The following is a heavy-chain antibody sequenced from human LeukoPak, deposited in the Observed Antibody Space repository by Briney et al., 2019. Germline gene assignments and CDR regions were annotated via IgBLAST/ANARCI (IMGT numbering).Heavy chain of an antibody. V-gene: IGHV1-69*13. CDR2: IIPIFGTA. D-gene: IGHD3-3*01. CDR3: ARDGFLEWLPQYLYYYYYMDV. J-gene: IGHJ6*03. CDR1: GGTFSSYA. Sequence: GASVKVSCKASGGTFSSYAISWVRQAPGQGLEWMGGIIPIFGTANYAQKFQGRVTITADESTSTAYMELSSLRSDDTAVYYCARDGFLEWLPQYLYYYYYMDVWGKGTTVTVSS.